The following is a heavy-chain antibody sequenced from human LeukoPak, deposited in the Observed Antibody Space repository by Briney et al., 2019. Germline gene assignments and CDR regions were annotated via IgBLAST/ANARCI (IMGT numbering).Heavy chain of an antibody. V-gene: IGHV3-30*18. J-gene: IGHJ5*02. CDR1: GFRFSSYG. CDR3: GKGPGYSVYDNLPHH. CDR2: ISDDGIKI. D-gene: IGHD5/OR15-5a*01. Sequence: GGSLRLSCAAYGFRFSSYGMHWVRQAPGKVLEWVAVISDDGIKIYYGDSVKGRFTISRDNSKNTLNLQMDSLRADDTAVYYCGKGPGYSVYDNLPHHWGQGTLVTVSS.